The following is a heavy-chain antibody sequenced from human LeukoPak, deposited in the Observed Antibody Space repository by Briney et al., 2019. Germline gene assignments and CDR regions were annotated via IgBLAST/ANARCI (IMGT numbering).Heavy chain of an antibody. CDR3: ARGNGDYAIHPDY. CDR1: GFTFSTYV. V-gene: IGHV3-23*01. J-gene: IGHJ4*02. D-gene: IGHD4-17*01. CDR2: ISDSGGST. Sequence: GGSLRLSCAASGFTFSTYVMNWVRQAPGKGLEWVSTISDSGGSTYYADSVKGRFTISRDNSKSTLYPLINSLRADDTAVYYCARGNGDYAIHPDYWGQGTLVTVSS.